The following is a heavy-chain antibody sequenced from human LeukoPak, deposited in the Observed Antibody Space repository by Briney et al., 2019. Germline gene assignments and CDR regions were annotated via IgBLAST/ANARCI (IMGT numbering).Heavy chain of an antibody. CDR2: IYTSGST. CDR3: ARQTTSGIAVAGQPLEAFDI. J-gene: IGHJ3*02. CDR1: GGSISSYY. D-gene: IGHD6-19*01. V-gene: IGHV4-4*07. Sequence: SETLSLTCTVSGGSISSYYWSWIRQPAGKGLEWIGRIYTSGSTNYNPSLKSRVTMSVDTSKNQFSLKLSSVTAADTAVYYCARQTTSGIAVAGQPLEAFDIWGQGTMVTVSS.